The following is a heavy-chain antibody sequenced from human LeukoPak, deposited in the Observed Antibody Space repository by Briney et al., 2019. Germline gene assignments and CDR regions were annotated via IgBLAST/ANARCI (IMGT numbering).Heavy chain of an antibody. CDR2: INHSGST. CDR3: ARGFRYSSSWYVPYNWFDP. Sequence: PSETLSLTCAVYGGSFSGYYWGWIRQPPGKGLEWIGEINHSGSTNYNPSLKSRVTISVDTSKNQFSLKLSSVTAADTAVYYCARGFRYSSSWYVPYNWFDPWGQGTLVTVSS. D-gene: IGHD6-13*01. J-gene: IGHJ5*02. V-gene: IGHV4-34*01. CDR1: GGSFSGYY.